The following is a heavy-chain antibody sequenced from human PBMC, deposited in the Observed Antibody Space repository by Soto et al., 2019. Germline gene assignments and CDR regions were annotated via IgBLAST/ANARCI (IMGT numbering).Heavy chain of an antibody. CDR1: GCTFSSYA. CDR2: ISSNIRAI. D-gene: IGHD3-22*01. V-gene: IGHV3-48*02. Sequence: PGGSLRLSCAASGCTFSSYAMNWVRQAPGKGLEWVAYISSNIRAIYYADSVKGRFTISRDNAKNSLYLQMNSLRDEDTAIYYCARPNYYDMSGIWAALDIWGQGARVTVSS. J-gene: IGHJ3*02. CDR3: ARPNYYDMSGIWAALDI.